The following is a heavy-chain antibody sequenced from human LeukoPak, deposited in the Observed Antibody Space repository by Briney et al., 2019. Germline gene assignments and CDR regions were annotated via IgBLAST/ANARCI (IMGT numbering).Heavy chain of an antibody. Sequence: PGGSLRLSCAASEFTFSSYTMHWVRQAPGKGLEWVAVISDDGGNKFYADSVKGRFTISRDNSKNTLYLQMNSLRVEDTAVYYCARNLPERSKLITMIRGVRSWFDPWGQGTLVTVSS. J-gene: IGHJ5*02. CDR1: EFTFSSYT. V-gene: IGHV3-30*14. D-gene: IGHD3-10*01. CDR2: ISDDGGNK. CDR3: ARNLPERSKLITMIRGVRSWFDP.